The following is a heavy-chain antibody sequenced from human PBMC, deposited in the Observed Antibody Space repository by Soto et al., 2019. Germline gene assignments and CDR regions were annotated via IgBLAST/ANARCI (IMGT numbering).Heavy chain of an antibody. D-gene: IGHD3-16*01. Sequence: QVQLVESGGGVVQPGRSLRLSCAASGFTFSSYGMHWVRQAPGKGLEWVAVISYDGSNKYYADSVKGRFTISRDNSKNTLYLQMNSLRAEDTAVYYCAGDTIGYYYYGMDVWGQGTTVTVSS. J-gene: IGHJ6*02. CDR2: ISYDGSNK. CDR1: GFTFSSYG. CDR3: AGDTIGYYYYGMDV. V-gene: IGHV3-30*03.